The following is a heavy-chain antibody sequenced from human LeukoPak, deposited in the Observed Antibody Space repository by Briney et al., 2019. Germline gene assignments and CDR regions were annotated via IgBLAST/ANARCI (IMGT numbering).Heavy chain of an antibody. Sequence: GSLRLSCAASGFTFSSYWMNWVRQAPGKGLVWVSRIASDGSSTTYADSVKGRFTISRDNSKNTLYLQMNSLRAEDTAVYYCAKKGATTGDFDYWGQGTLVTVSS. V-gene: IGHV3-74*01. CDR1: GFTFSSYW. J-gene: IGHJ4*02. D-gene: IGHD1-26*01. CDR3: AKKGATTGDFDY. CDR2: IASDGSST.